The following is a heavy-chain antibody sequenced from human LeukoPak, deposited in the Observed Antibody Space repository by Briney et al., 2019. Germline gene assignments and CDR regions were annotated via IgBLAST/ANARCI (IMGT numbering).Heavy chain of an antibody. V-gene: IGHV3-23*01. CDR1: GFTFSSFA. Sequence: GGSLTLSCAASGFTFSSFAMSWVRQAPGKGLEWVSAISGSGGSTYYADSVKGRFTISRDNSKNTLYLQMNSLRAEDTAVYYCAKDSGPYYYGSGSYYNVDYWGQGTLGTVSS. CDR3: AKDSGPYYYGSGSYYNVDY. D-gene: IGHD3-10*01. J-gene: IGHJ4*02. CDR2: ISGSGGST.